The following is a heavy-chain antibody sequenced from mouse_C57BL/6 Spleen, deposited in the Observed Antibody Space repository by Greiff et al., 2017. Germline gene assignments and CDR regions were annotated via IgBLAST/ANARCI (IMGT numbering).Heavy chain of an antibody. CDR2: IVPGNGDT. D-gene: IGHD1-1*01. J-gene: IGHJ3*01. V-gene: IGHV14-1*01. Sequence: EVKLEQSGAELVRPGASVKMSCKASGYNFNDYYMHWVKQRPEQGLEWIGRIVPGNGDTEYDAKFKGKATVTADKSSNTAYMQLNSLASEDTAVYFCATDYGSSLFAYWGQGTLVTVSA. CDR3: ATDYGSSLFAY. CDR1: GYNFNDYY.